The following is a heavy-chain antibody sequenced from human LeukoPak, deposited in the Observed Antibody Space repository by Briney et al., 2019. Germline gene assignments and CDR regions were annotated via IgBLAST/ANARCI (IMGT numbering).Heavy chain of an antibody. V-gene: IGHV3-7*01. CDR3: ARDDGIRAVDF. D-gene: IGHD1-14*01. CDR2: MKQDGSDK. CDR1: GFTFSNYW. J-gene: IGHJ4*02. Sequence: GGSLRLSCAASGFTFSNYWMSWVRQAPGKGLEWVANMKQDGSDKYYVDSVKGRFTISRDNAKNSLYLQMTSLRAEDTAVYYCARDDGIRAVDFWGQGTLVTVSS.